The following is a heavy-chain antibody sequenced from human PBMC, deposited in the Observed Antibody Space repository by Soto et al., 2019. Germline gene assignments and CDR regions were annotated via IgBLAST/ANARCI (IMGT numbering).Heavy chain of an antibody. CDR3: TTSLYYYYGMDV. CDR2: IKSKTDGGTT. CDR1: GFTFSNAW. V-gene: IGHV3-15*07. Sequence: EVQLVESGGGLVKPGGSLRLSCAASGFTFSNAWMNWVRQAPGKGLEWVGRIKSKTDGGTTDYAAPVKGRFTISRDDSKNTLYLQMISLKTEDTAVYYCTTSLYYYYGMDVWGQGTTVTVSS. J-gene: IGHJ6*02.